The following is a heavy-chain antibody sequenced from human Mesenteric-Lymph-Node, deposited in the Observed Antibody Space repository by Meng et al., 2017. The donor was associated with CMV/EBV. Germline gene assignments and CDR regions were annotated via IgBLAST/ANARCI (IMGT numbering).Heavy chain of an antibody. CDR3: ARAGVGATVRIPDY. Sequence: GESLKISCAASGFTYSSYGMHWVRQAPGKGLEWVSSISSSSSYIYYADSVKGRFTISRDNAKNSLYLQMNSLRAEDTAVYYCARAGVGATVRIPDYWGQGTLVTVSS. CDR2: ISSSSSYI. V-gene: IGHV3-21*01. CDR1: GFTYSSYG. J-gene: IGHJ4*02. D-gene: IGHD1-26*01.